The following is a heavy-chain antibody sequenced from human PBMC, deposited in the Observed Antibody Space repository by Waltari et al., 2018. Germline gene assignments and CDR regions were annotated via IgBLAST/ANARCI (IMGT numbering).Heavy chain of an antibody. J-gene: IGHJ4*02. Sequence: QVQLVQSGAEVKKPGASVKVSCKASGYTFTSYDINWVRQATGQGLEWMGWMNPNSGNTGYAQKFQGRVTISRDNAKNSLYLQMNSLRAEDTAVYYCARDRGWLAHDYWGQGTLVTVSS. V-gene: IGHV1-8*01. CDR3: ARDRGWLAHDY. D-gene: IGHD6-19*01. CDR1: GYTFTSYD. CDR2: MNPNSGNT.